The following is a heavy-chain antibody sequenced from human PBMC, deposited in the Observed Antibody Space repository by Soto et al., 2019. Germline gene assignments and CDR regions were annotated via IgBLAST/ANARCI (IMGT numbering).Heavy chain of an antibody. CDR1: GGSISYNSYY. Sequence: TSETLSLTCSVSGGSISYNSYYWGWIRQPPGKGLGWVGGIFYTGTTYYSPSLKDRVTISVDTSKNSFSLNLTSVTAADTAVYFCARLVVVAPVANAWGQGALVTVSS. J-gene: IGHJ5*02. D-gene: IGHD2-2*01. CDR2: IFYTGTT. CDR3: ARLVVVAPVANA. V-gene: IGHV4-39*02.